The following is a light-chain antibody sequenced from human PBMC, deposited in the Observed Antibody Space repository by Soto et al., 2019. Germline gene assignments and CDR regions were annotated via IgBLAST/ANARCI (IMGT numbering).Light chain of an antibody. J-gene: IGKJ1*01. CDR2: GAS. V-gene: IGKV3-20*01. CDR1: QSVTTNS. CDR3: HQYGSPPQT. Sequence: EIVLTQSPGTLSLSPGEGATLSCRASQSVTTNSLAWYQQKPGQTPRLLIYGASSRATGIPDRFSGSGSGTDFTLTISRLEPEDFAVYYCHQYGSPPQTFGQGTRVEVK.